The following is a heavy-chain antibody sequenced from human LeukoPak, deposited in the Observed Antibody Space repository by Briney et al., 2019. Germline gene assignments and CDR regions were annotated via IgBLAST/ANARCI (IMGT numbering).Heavy chain of an antibody. J-gene: IGHJ4*02. CDR2: IYSSGNT. Sequence: GGSLRLSCAASGFTVSSNYMSWVRQAPGKGLEWVSLIYSSGNTQYADSVKGRFTISRDNSKNTVYLQMNSLRVEDTAVYYCVREYSSGYYWDYWGQGTLVTVSS. V-gene: IGHV3-66*01. CDR3: VREYSSGYYWDY. D-gene: IGHD6-19*01. CDR1: GFTVSSNY.